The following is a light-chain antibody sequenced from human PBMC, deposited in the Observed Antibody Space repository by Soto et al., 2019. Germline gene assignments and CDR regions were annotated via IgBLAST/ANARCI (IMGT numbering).Light chain of an antibody. J-gene: IGLJ2*01. CDR3: QAWDSRTVL. V-gene: IGLV3-1*01. CDR2: QDT. Sequence: SYELTQPPSVSVSPGQTVSITCSGDKLGDRYACWYQQKPGQSPVLVIYQDTKRPSGIPERFSGSNSGNTATLTISATQVMDEADYYCQAWDSRTVLFGGGTKLTVL. CDR1: KLGDRY.